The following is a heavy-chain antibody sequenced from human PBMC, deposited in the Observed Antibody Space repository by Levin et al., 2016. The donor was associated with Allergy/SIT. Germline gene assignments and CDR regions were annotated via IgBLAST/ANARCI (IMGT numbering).Heavy chain of an antibody. V-gene: IGHV1-3*01. CDR3: ARAGRNYYGSGSYYMDV. J-gene: IGHJ6*03. CDR2: INAGNGNT. CDR1: GYTFTSYA. D-gene: IGHD3-10*01. Sequence: ASVKVSCKASGYTFTSYAMHWVRQAPGQRLEWMGWINAGNGNTKYSQKFQGRVTITRDTSASTAYMELSSLRSEDTAVYYCARAGRNYYGSGSYYMDVWGKGTTVTVSS.